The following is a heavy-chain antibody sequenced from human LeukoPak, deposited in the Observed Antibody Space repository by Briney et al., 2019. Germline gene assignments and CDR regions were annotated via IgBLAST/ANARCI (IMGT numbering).Heavy chain of an antibody. CDR1: GYTFTSYD. Sequence: ASVRVSCKASGYTFTSYDINWVRQATGQGLEWMGWMNPNSGNTGYAQKFQGRVTMTRNTSISTAYMELSSLRSEDTAVYYCARLKYDFGVDYMDVWGKGTTVTVSS. CDR2: MNPNSGNT. D-gene: IGHD3-3*01. J-gene: IGHJ6*03. V-gene: IGHV1-8*01. CDR3: ARLKYDFGVDYMDV.